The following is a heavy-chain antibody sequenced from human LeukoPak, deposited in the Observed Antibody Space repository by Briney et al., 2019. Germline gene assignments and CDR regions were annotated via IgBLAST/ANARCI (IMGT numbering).Heavy chain of an antibody. CDR2: ISGDGGST. CDR1: GFTFGGYA. J-gene: IGHJ4*02. Sequence: PGGSLRLSCAASGFTFGGYAMHWVRQAPGKGLEWVSLISGDGGSTYYADSVKGRFTISRDNTKNSMYLQMNSLRTEDTALYYCAKGVYDSSGYYHFVFWGQGPLVTVLS. V-gene: IGHV3-43*02. D-gene: IGHD3-22*01. CDR3: AKGVYDSSGYYHFVF.